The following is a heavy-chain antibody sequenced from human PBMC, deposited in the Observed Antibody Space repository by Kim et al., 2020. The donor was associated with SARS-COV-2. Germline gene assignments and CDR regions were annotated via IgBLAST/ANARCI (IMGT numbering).Heavy chain of an antibody. CDR1: GYSFTSYW. D-gene: IGHD6-13*01. Sequence: GESLKISCKGSGYSFTSYWIGWVRQMPGKGLEWMGIIYPGDSDTRYSPSFQGQVTISADKSISTAYLQWSSLKASDTAMYYCARQPARSSWLGEYDAFDIWGQGTMVTVSS. CDR2: IYPGDSDT. J-gene: IGHJ3*02. V-gene: IGHV5-51*01. CDR3: ARQPARSSWLGEYDAFDI.